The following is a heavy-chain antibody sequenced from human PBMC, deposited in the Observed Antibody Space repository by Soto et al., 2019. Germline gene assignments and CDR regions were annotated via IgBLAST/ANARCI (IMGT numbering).Heavy chain of an antibody. V-gene: IGHV4-59*01. J-gene: IGHJ5*02. Sequence: QVQLQESGPGLVKPSETLSLTCTVSGGSMTTYYWWWIRQPPGEGLEWIGYITYSGHTKYNSSLKRRLTISVDTSKNQFSLKLTLVTAADTAVYYCASSYSRDGVRCNWFDPWGQGTLVTVSS. D-gene: IGHD3-22*01. CDR3: ASSYSRDGVRCNWFDP. CDR2: ITYSGHT. CDR1: GGSMTTYY.